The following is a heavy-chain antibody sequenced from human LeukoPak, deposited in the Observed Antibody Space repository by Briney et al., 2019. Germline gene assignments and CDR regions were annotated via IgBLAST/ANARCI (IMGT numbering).Heavy chain of an antibody. CDR2: SSSSGSHT. J-gene: IGHJ3*02. V-gene: IGHV3-21*06. Sequence: GGSPTLSCATSGFTISPYSMSWGCHAPAPGMERVACSSSSGSHTYYADLVKGRFIISRDNAKNSMSLHINSLRVEDTAMYFCARGDVDYYDSSGSDAFYIWGQGTRVTVSS. CDR3: ARGDVDYYDSSGSDAFYI. D-gene: IGHD3-22*01. CDR1: GFTISPYS.